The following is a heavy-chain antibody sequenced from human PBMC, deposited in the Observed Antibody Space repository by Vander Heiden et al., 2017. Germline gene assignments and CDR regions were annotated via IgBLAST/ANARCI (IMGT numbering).Heavy chain of an antibody. CDR2: ISWNSGSI. V-gene: IGHV3-9*01. Sequence: EVQLVESGGGLVQPGRSLSISCAASGFTFDDYAMHWVRQAPGKGLEWVSGISWNSGSIGYADSVKGRFTISRDNAKNSLYLQMNSLRAEDTALYYCALRTRRIDYWGQGTLVTVSS. CDR1: GFTFDDYA. D-gene: IGHD2-2*01. J-gene: IGHJ4*02. CDR3: ALRTRRIDY.